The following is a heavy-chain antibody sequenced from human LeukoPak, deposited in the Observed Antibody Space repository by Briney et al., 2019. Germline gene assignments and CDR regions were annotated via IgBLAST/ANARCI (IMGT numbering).Heavy chain of an antibody. V-gene: IGHV3-74*01. CDR3: ARDEVGAPPIDY. D-gene: IGHD1-26*01. CDR1: GVDFSSHW. CDR2: IRGDGSLL. Sequence: PGGSLRLSCEASGVDFSSHWMHWVRQAPGKGLVWISNIRGDGSLLGYADSVKGRFTVSRDNAKNTLFLHMTSLRAEDTAVYYCARDEVGAPPIDYWGQGALVTVSS. J-gene: IGHJ4*02.